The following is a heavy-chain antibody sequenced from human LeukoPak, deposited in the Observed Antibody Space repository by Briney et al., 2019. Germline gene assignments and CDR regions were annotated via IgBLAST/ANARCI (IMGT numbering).Heavy chain of an antibody. CDR2: IKQDGREK. D-gene: IGHD6-19*01. Sequence: PGGSLRLSCAASGFTFSNYGMHWVRQAPGKGLEWVANIKQDGREKYYVDSVKGRFTISRDNAKNSLYLQMNSLRAEDTAVYYCASGSGWVFEYWGQGTLVTVSS. CDR3: ASGSGWVFEY. J-gene: IGHJ4*02. CDR1: GFTFSNYG. V-gene: IGHV3-7*01.